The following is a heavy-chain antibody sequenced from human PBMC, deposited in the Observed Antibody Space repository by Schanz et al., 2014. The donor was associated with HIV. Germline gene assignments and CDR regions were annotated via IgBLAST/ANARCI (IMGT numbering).Heavy chain of an antibody. D-gene: IGHD2-15*01. CDR2: FSGSAGST. CDR1: GFTFSSYW. V-gene: IGHV3-23*01. Sequence: EVQLWESGGGVVQPGRSLRLSCAASGFTFSSYWMHWVRQAPGKGLEWVSGFSGSAGSTYYADSVKGRFTMSRDNSKNTLSLQMDSLRVDDTAIYYCAKRSGRSFGYFDSWGQGLLVTVSS. CDR3: AKRSGRSFGYFDS. J-gene: IGHJ4*02.